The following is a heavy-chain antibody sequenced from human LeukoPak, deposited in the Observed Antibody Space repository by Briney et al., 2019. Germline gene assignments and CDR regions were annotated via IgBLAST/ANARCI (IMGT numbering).Heavy chain of an antibody. V-gene: IGHV4-34*01. CDR3: ARGAYGDYNFDY. D-gene: IGHD4-17*01. CDR2: IHHSGST. Sequence: SETLSRTCAVSGGSFSEYYWSWIRQPPGKGLDWIGEIHHSGSTNYNPSLKSRVTMSVDTSKNQFSLKLSSVTAADTAVYYCARGAYGDYNFDYWGQGTLVTVSS. J-gene: IGHJ4*02. CDR1: GGSFSEYY.